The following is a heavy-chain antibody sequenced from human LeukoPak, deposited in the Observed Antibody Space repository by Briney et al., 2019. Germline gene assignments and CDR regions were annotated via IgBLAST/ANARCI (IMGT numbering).Heavy chain of an antibody. V-gene: IGHV4-59*01. CDR3: ARGYYQVDYYGLDV. Sequence: SETLSLTCTVSGGSINSYYWNWIRQPPGKGLERIGYIYYSGSTNYNPSLKSRVTISVDTSKNQFSLKLSSVTAADTAVYYCARGYYQVDYYGLDVWGQGTTVTVSS. CDR2: IYYSGST. J-gene: IGHJ6*02. D-gene: IGHD3-10*01. CDR1: GGSINSYY.